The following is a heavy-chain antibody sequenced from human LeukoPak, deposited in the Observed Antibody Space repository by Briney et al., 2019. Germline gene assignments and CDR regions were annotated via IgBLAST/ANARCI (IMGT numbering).Heavy chain of an antibody. CDR3: ARESSAAGGHSGS. CDR2: ISSSSSTI. CDR1: GFTFSSYS. Sequence: GGSLRLSCAASGFTFSSYSMNWVRQAPGKGLEWVSYISSSSSTIYYADSVKGRFTISRDNAKNSLYLQMNSLRVEDTAVYYCARESSAAGGHSGSWGQGTLVTVSS. V-gene: IGHV3-48*01. D-gene: IGHD6-13*01. J-gene: IGHJ5*02.